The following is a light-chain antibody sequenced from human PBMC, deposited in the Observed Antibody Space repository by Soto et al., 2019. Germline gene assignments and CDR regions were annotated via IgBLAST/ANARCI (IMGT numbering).Light chain of an antibody. Sequence: DIQMTQSPSTLFASVGDRLTITCRASQSISSWLSWYQQKPGKAHKLFIYDAYSLQSGVPSRFSGSGSGTEFTLTISGLQPDDFATYYCQNSNTYSKWTLGPGNKVDIK. CDR3: QNSNTYSKWT. V-gene: IGKV1-5*01. CDR2: DAY. J-gene: IGKJ1*01. CDR1: QSISSW.